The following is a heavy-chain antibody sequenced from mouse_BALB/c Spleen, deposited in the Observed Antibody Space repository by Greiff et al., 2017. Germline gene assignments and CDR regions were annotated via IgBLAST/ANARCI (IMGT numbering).Heavy chain of an antibody. CDR1: GFTFSSYA. Sequence: EVQLVESGGGLVKPGGSLKLSCAASGFTFSSYAMSWVRQSPEKRLEWVAEISSGGSYTYYPDTVTGLFTISRDNAKNTLYLEMSSLRSEDTAMYYCARGFDYWGQGTTLTVSS. CDR2: ISSGGSYT. V-gene: IGHV5-9-4*01. CDR3: ARGFDY. J-gene: IGHJ2*01.